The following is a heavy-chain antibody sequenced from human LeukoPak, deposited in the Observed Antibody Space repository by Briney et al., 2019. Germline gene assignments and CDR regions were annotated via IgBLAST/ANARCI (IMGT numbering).Heavy chain of an antibody. J-gene: IGHJ4*02. D-gene: IGHD2-15*01. Sequence: GGSLRLFCAASGFIFSSYAMSWVRQAPGKGLEWVSAISGSGGSTYYADSVRGRFTISRDNSKNTLYLQMNSLRAEDTAVYYCAGGVAATFSSVDYWGQGTLVTVSS. CDR3: AGGVAATFSSVDY. CDR2: ISGSGGST. CDR1: GFIFSSYA. V-gene: IGHV3-23*01.